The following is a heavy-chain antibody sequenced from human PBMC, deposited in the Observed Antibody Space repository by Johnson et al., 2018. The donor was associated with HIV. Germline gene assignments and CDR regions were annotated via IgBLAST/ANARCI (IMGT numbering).Heavy chain of an antibody. J-gene: IGHJ3*02. CDR3: ARGGDTPASVEAFDI. CDR2: ISGDGSSS. D-gene: IGHD5-18*01. V-gene: IGHV3-74*02. Sequence: VQLVESGGALVQPGGSLRLSCEVSGFTISTFWMHWVRQVPGKGLMWVSRISGDGSSSSYADSVKGRFTISRDNAKNTLYLQMNSLRAEDTALYYCARGGDTPASVEAFDIWGQGTMVTVSS. CDR1: GFTISTFW.